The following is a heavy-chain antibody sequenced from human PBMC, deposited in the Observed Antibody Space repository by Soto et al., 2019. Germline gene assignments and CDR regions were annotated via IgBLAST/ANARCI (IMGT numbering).Heavy chain of an antibody. CDR2: IYWDDDK. Sequence: QITLKESGPTLVKPTQTLTLTCTFPGFSLSSIGEGVGWIRQPPGKALEWLALIYWDDDKRYSPSLKSRLTIPKDTSKNQVVLTMTNMDPVDTATYYCVQSRCGGDCLQSYSSHSYYGLDVWGQGNTVTVSS. V-gene: IGHV2-5*02. J-gene: IGHJ6*02. CDR3: VQSRCGGDCLQSYSSHSYYGLDV. CDR1: GFSLSSIGEG. D-gene: IGHD2-21*02.